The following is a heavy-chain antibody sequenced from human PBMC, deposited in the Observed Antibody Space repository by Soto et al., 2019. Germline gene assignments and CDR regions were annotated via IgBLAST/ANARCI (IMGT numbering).Heavy chain of an antibody. V-gene: IGHV3-21*01. CDR1: GFTFSSYS. CDR2: ISSSSSYI. CDR3: ARASLGELSLGAFDI. Sequence: GGSLRLSCAASGFTFSSYSMNWVRQAPGKGLEWVSSISSSSSYIYYADSVKGRLTISRDNAKNSLYLQMNSLRAEDTAVYYCARASLGELSLGAFDIWGQGTMVTVSS. D-gene: IGHD3-16*02. J-gene: IGHJ3*02.